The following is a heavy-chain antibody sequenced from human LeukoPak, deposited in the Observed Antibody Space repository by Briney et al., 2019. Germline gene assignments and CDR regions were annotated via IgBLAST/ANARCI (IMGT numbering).Heavy chain of an antibody. Sequence: SETLSLTCTVSGGSISSHYWSWIRQPPGKGLEXXXXXXXSGSTNYNPSLKSRVTISVDTSKNQFSLKLSSVTAADTAVYYCARGVLLWFGELVEGFYFDYWGQGTLVTVSS. J-gene: IGHJ4*02. CDR2: XXXSGST. CDR1: GGSISSHY. D-gene: IGHD3-10*01. CDR3: ARGVLLWFGELVEGFYFDY. V-gene: IGHV4-59*11.